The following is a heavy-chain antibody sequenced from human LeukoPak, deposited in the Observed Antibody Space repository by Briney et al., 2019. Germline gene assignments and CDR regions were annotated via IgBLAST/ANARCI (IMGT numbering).Heavy chain of an antibody. V-gene: IGHV4-38-2*02. CDR3: ARQGYDFWSGYYSH. J-gene: IGHJ4*02. CDR1: GYSISSGYY. Sequence: SETLSLTCTVSGYSISSGYYWGWIRQPPGKGLEWIGSIYHSGSTYYNPSLKSRVTISVDTSKNQFSLKLSSVTAADTAVYYCARQGYDFWSGYYSHWGQGTLVTVSS. CDR2: IYHSGST. D-gene: IGHD3-3*01.